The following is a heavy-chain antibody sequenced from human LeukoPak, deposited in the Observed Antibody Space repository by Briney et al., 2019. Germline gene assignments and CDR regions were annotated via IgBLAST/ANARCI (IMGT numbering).Heavy chain of an antibody. CDR2: ISWDGVNT. D-gene: IGHD1-14*01. Sequence: PGGSLRLSCAASGFTFSSYSMNWVRQAPGKGLEWVSLISWDGVNTYYADSVKGRFTISRDNSKNSLFLQMSSLRTEDTALYYCTKGTGKSTLNWFDPWGQGTLVTVSS. V-gene: IGHV3-43*01. CDR3: TKGTGKSTLNWFDP. J-gene: IGHJ5*02. CDR1: GFTFSSYS.